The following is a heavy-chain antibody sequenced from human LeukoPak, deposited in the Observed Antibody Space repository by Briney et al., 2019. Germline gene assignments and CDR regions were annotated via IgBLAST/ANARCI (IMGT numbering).Heavy chain of an antibody. CDR1: GFTFSSYW. CDR2: IKQDGSEK. D-gene: IGHD5-18*01. J-gene: IGHJ4*02. CDR3: ARGWIQLSLVPPGH. Sequence: PGGSLRLSCAASGFTFSSYWMSWVRQAPGKGLEWVANIKQDGSEKYYVDSVKGRFTISRDNAKNSLYLQMNSLRAEDTAVYYCARGWIQLSLVPPGHWGQGTLVPVSS. V-gene: IGHV3-7*04.